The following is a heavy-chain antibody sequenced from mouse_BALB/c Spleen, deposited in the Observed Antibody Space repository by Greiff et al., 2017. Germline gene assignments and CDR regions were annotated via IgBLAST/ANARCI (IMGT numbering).Heavy chain of an antibody. CDR2: INSNGGST. D-gene: IGHD1-1*01. CDR3: ARDTYITTVVFDY. CDR1: GFTFSSYG. J-gene: IGHJ2*01. V-gene: IGHV5-6-3*01. Sequence: EVKVVESGGGLVQPGGSLKLSCAASGFTFSSYGMSWVRQTPDKRLELVATINSNGGSTYYPDSVKGRFTISRDNAKNTLYLQMSSLKSEDTAMYYCARDTYITTVVFDYWGQGTTLTVSS.